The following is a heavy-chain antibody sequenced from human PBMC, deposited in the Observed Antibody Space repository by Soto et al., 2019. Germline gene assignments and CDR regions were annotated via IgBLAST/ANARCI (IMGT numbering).Heavy chain of an antibody. J-gene: IGHJ6*03. D-gene: IGHD3-3*01. V-gene: IGHV2-5*02. CDR1: GCSLSTKGVG. CDR3: AHSRGAGFGVPYYMDV. CDR2: IYWDDDK. Sequence: SGPTRVNTRQALRMSGAFGGCSLSTKGVGVGWIRQPPGKALEWLALIYWDDDKRYSPSLKSRLPITKDTSKNQVVLTMTNMDPVDTATYYCAHSRGAGFGVPYYMDVWGKGTTVTVSS.